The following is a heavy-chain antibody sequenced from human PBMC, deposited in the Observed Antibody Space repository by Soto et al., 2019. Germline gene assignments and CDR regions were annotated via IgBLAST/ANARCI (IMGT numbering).Heavy chain of an antibody. CDR2: ISGSGGST. J-gene: IGHJ4*02. V-gene: IGHV3-23*01. D-gene: IGHD1-1*01. CDR3: AKGATGTWLDYYFDY. Sequence: EVQVLESGGGLVQPGGSLRLSCEVSGLTISPYAMSWVRQAPGKGLEWVSAISGSGGSTYYADSVKGRFTISRDNSKNTLYVQMNSLRAEDTAVYYCAKGATGTWLDYYFDYWGQGTLVSVSS. CDR1: GLTISPYA.